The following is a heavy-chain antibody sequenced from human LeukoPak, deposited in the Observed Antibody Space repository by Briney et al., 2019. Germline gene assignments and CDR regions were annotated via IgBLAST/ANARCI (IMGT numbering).Heavy chain of an antibody. V-gene: IGHV1-46*03. Sequence: ASVKVSCKASGYTFTGYYMHWVRQAPGQGLEWMGIINPSGGSTSYAQKFQGRVTMTRDTSTSTVYMELSSLRSEDTDVYYCARVGLGDGDYFDYWGQGTLVTVSS. J-gene: IGHJ4*02. CDR3: ARVGLGDGDYFDY. D-gene: IGHD2-21*02. CDR1: GYTFTGYY. CDR2: INPSGGST.